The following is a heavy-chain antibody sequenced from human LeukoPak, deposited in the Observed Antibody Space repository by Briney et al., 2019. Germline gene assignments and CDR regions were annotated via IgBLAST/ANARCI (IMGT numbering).Heavy chain of an antibody. Sequence: GGSLRLSCAASGFTFDDYAMHWVRQAPGKGLEWVSGISWNSGSIGYADSVKGRITISRDNAKNSLYLQMNSLRAEDTALYYCAKDYGSSGWYDYWGQGTLVTVSS. CDR2: ISWNSGSI. CDR3: AKDYGSSGWYDY. D-gene: IGHD6-19*01. CDR1: GFTFDDYA. J-gene: IGHJ4*02. V-gene: IGHV3-9*01.